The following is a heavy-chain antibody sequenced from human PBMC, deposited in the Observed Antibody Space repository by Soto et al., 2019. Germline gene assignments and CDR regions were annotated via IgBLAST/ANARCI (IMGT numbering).Heavy chain of an antibody. J-gene: IGHJ1*01. Sequence: ASVKVSCKASGYTFTSYDINWVRQATGQGLEWMGWMNPNSGNTGYAQKFQGRVTMTRNTSISTAYMELSSLRSEDTAVYYFARGPYCSGGSCPSDCGQRTLVTVSS. CDR3: ARGPYCSGGSCPSD. D-gene: IGHD2-15*01. CDR2: MNPNSGNT. V-gene: IGHV1-8*01. CDR1: GYTFTSYD.